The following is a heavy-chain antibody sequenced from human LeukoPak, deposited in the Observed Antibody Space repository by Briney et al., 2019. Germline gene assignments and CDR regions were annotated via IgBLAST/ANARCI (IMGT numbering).Heavy chain of an antibody. CDR1: GFTFRNYG. CDR3: AKGLVGSGSYQPVDF. CDR2: ISYDGSDK. D-gene: IGHD3-10*01. Sequence: PGRSLRLSCVASGFTFRNYGMHWVRQPPGKGLEWVAVISYDGSDKYYADSVKGRFTISRDNSKSTPYLQMNSLRPEDTAMYYCAKGLVGSGSYQPVDFWGQGTLVTVSS. J-gene: IGHJ4*02. V-gene: IGHV3-30*18.